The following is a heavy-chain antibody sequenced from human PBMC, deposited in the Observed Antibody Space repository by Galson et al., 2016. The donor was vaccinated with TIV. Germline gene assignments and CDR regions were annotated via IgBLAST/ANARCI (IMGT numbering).Heavy chain of an antibody. CDR3: ARYLGEVIGFDH. J-gene: IGHJ4*02. CDR2: IYWDDDK. Sequence: PALVKPTQTLTLTCTFSGFSLSSSGVAVGWIRQTPGKALEWVAFIYWDDDKRSGPSLQSRVTITKDTSKNEVVLRLTNMDPADTGTYFCARYLGEVIGFDHWGQGILVSVSS. V-gene: IGHV2-5*05. D-gene: IGHD3-16*02. CDR1: GFSLSSSGVA.